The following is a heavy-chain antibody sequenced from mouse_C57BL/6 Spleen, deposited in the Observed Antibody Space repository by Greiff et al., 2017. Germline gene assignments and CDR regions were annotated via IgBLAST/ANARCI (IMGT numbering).Heavy chain of an antibody. D-gene: IGHD1-1*01. CDR3: ARNPITTVVRYYFDY. J-gene: IGHJ2*01. CDR2: INPYNGDT. V-gene: IGHV1-20*01. CDR1: GYSFTGYF. Sequence: LVEPGDSVKISCKASGYSFTGYFMNWVMQSHGKSLEWIGRINPYNGDTFYNQKFKGKATLTVDKSSSTAHMELRSLTSEDSAVYYCARNPITTVVRYYFDYWGQGTTLTVSS.